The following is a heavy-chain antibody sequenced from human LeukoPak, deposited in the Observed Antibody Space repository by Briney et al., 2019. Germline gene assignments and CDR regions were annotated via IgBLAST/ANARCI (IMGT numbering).Heavy chain of an antibody. CDR1: GFTFSSYG. V-gene: IGHV3-30*03. CDR2: ISYDGSNK. Sequence: GRSLRLSCAASGFTFSSYGMHWVRQAAGEGLEWVVVISYDGSNKYYADSVEGSFTISRDNSTNTLYLQMNRLRAEDTAVYYCARVSAPGIAVAGGEYFQHWGQGTLVTVST. CDR3: ARVSAPGIAVAGGEYFQH. J-gene: IGHJ1*01. D-gene: IGHD6-19*01.